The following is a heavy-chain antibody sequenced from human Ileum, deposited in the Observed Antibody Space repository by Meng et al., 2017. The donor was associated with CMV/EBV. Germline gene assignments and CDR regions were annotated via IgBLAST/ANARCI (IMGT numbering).Heavy chain of an antibody. CDR1: CSSISCYC. Sequence: QVRLEVAGPGVVKSVAASALTCTVCCSSISCYCWSWSRPPATKGLEWIGRVYSSESTAYNPSLQSRVTMSVDTSKNQFSLKLSSVTAADTAVYDCARGSSSWAFDYWGQGTLVTVSS. V-gene: IGHV4-4*07. D-gene: IGHD2-2*01. CDR3: ARGSSSWAFDY. CDR2: VYSSEST. J-gene: IGHJ4*02.